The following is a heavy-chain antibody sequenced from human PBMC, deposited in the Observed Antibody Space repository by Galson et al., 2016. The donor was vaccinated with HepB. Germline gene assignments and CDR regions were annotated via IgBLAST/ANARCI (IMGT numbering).Heavy chain of an antibody. Sequence: SVKVSCKASGYTFTSHGINWVRQAPGQGLEWMGWISAYNGNTNYEQNLHDRVTMTTDTSTTTAYMELRSLKSDDTAVYFCARDRWFGDYGMDLWGQGTTVTVSS. CDR1: GYTFTSHG. CDR2: ISAYNGNT. J-gene: IGHJ6*02. D-gene: IGHD3-10*01. CDR3: ARDRWFGDYGMDL. V-gene: IGHV1-18*01.